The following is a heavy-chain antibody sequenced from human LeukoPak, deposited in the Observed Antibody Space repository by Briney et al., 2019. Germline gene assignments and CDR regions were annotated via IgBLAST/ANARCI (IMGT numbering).Heavy chain of an antibody. J-gene: IGHJ4*02. CDR3: AREIDYDSSGYYYAYFDY. CDR2: IYSGGST. CDR1: GFTVSSNY. D-gene: IGHD3-22*01. Sequence: GGSLRLSCAASGFTVSSNYMSWVRQAPGKGLEWVSVIYSGGSTYYADSVKGRFTTSRDNSKNTLYLQMNSLRAEDTAVYYCAREIDYDSSGYYYAYFDYWGQGTLVTVSS. V-gene: IGHV3-66*01.